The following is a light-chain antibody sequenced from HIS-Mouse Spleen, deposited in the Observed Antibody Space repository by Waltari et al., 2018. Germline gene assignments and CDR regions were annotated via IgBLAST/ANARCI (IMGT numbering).Light chain of an antibody. V-gene: IGKV2-28*01. Sequence: DIVMTQSPLSLPVTPGEPASISCRSSQSLRHSNGYNYLDWYLQKPGQSPQLLIDLGSNRASGVPDRFSGSGSGTDFTLKISRVEAEDVGVYYCMQALQTPRTFGQGTKVEIK. J-gene: IGKJ1*01. CDR2: LGS. CDR3: MQALQTPRT. CDR1: QSLRHSNGYNY.